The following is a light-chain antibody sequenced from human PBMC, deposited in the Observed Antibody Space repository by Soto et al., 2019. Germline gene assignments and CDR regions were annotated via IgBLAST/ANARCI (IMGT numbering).Light chain of an antibody. Sequence: QLLLTQSPSASASLRASVKLTCTLSSGHSRYAIAWHQQQPEKGPQYLMKLSSDGSHYKGDGIPDRFSGSSSGAERYLTISSLQSEDEADYYCQTWGTGIPWVFGGGTKVTVL. CDR2: LSSDGSH. J-gene: IGLJ3*02. V-gene: IGLV4-69*01. CDR1: SGHSRYA. CDR3: QTWGTGIPWV.